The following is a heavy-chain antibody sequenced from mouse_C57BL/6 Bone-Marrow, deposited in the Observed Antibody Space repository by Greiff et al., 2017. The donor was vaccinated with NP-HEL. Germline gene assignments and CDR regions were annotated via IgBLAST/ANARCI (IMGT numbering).Heavy chain of an antibody. CDR3: ARSGDSNSFDY. J-gene: IGHJ2*01. D-gene: IGHD2-5*01. Sequence: QVHVKQSGAELARPGASVKLSCKASGYTFTSYGISWVKQRTRQGLEWIGEIYPRSGNTYYNEKFKGKATLTADKSSSTAYMELRSLTSEDSAVYFCARSGDSNSFDYWGQGTTLTVSS. CDR2: IYPRSGNT. V-gene: IGHV1-81*01. CDR1: GYTFTSYG.